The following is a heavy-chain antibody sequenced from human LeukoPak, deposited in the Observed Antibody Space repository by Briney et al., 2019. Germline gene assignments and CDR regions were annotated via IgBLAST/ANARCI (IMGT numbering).Heavy chain of an antibody. Sequence: PSETLSLTCVVYGGPFSGYYRSWIRQPPGKGLEWIGEINHSGITRYNPSLKSRVTISVDTSKNQFSLKLNSVTAADTALYYCARGMIPASELRLAWGQGTLVTVSS. CDR2: INHSGIT. CDR1: GGPFSGYY. CDR3: ARGMIPASELRLA. V-gene: IGHV4-34*01. D-gene: IGHD2-2*01. J-gene: IGHJ5*02.